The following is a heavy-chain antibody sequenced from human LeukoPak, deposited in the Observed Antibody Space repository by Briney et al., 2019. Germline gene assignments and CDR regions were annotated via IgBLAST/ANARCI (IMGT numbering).Heavy chain of an antibody. CDR3: ARSDKYDYVWGSYRYTADY. CDR1: GYSFTSYW. Sequence: ESLKISCKGSGYSFTSYWIGWVRQMPGKGLEWMGIINPGDSDTRYSPSFQGQVTISADKSISTAYPQWSSLKASDTAMYYCARSDKYDYVWGSYRYTADYWGQGTLVTVSS. V-gene: IGHV5-51*01. J-gene: IGHJ4*02. CDR2: INPGDSDT. D-gene: IGHD3-16*02.